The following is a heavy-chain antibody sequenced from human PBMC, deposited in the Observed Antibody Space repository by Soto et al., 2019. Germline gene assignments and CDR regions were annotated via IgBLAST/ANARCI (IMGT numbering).Heavy chain of an antibody. V-gene: IGHV4-59*01. J-gene: IGHJ4*02. CDR3: ARSVAVPGAHIDY. D-gene: IGHD6-19*01. Sequence: SEALSLTCSVSGGSISGSYWSWIRQSPGKGLEWLGYVYYTGSTNYSPSLRSRVSISVDTSKNEFSLRLSSVTAADTAVYFCARSVAVPGAHIDYWGQGTQVTVSS. CDR2: VYYTGST. CDR1: GGSISGSY.